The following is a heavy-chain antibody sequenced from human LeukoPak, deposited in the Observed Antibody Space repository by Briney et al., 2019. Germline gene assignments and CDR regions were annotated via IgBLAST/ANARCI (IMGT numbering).Heavy chain of an antibody. D-gene: IGHD3-10*01. J-gene: IGHJ4*02. CDR2: IKDADAKG. Sequence: GGSLRLSCSVSGFDVSSSVVYWFRQAPGKGLEWVSDIKDADAKGSYADSVKGRFTISRDNSKNTEYLDMNTLTAEDTARYYCAKVGVRINSGDYWGQGTLVTVSS. V-gene: IGHV3-23*01. CDR1: GFDVSSSV. CDR3: AKVGVRINSGDY.